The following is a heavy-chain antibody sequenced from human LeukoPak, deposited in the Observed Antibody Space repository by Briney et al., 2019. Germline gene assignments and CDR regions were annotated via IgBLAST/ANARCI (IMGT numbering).Heavy chain of an antibody. V-gene: IGHV1-2*02. J-gene: IGHJ4*02. D-gene: IGHD2-2*01. CDR3: ARGRGTTSSNFDY. Sequence: ASVKVSCKASGYTFTGYYMHWVRQAPGQGLEWMGWINPNNGGTSYAQKFQGRVTMTRDTSISTVYMELSRLTSDDTAVYYCARGRGTTSSNFDYWGQGNLVTVSS. CDR2: INPNNGGT. CDR1: GYTFTGYY.